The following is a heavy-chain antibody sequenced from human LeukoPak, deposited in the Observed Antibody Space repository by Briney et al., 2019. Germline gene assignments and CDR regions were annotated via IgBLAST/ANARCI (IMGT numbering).Heavy chain of an antibody. CDR1: GFTFSSYG. Sequence: GGSLRHSCAASGFTFSSYGMHWVRQAPGKGLEWVAVIWYDGSNKYYADSVKGRFTISRDNSKNTLYLQMNSLRAEDTAVYYCARDPRIYGSGSRWDLDYWGQGTLVTVSS. D-gene: IGHD3-10*01. CDR3: ARDPRIYGSGSRWDLDY. V-gene: IGHV3-33*01. J-gene: IGHJ4*02. CDR2: IWYDGSNK.